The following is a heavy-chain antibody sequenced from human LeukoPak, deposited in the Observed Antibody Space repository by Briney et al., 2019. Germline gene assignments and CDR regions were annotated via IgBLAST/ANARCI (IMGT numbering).Heavy chain of an antibody. CDR3: AKARTEHYSSTWPMDS. CDR2: ISGSGRST. D-gene: IGHD6-13*01. Sequence: PGGSLRLSCAASGFTFSSYAMSWVRQAPGKGLEWVSGISGSGRSTYCADSLKGRFTISRDNSKNTLYVQMNSLTDEDTAVYYCAKARTEHYSSTWPMDSWGQGTLVTVSS. V-gene: IGHV3-23*01. CDR1: GFTFSSYA. J-gene: IGHJ4*02.